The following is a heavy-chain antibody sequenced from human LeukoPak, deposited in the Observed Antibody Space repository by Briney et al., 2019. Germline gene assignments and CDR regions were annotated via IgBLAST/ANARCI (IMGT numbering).Heavy chain of an antibody. CDR2: IVVGSGNT. J-gene: IGHJ6*03. CDR3: AAANDYGDYYYDMDV. Sequence: ASEKVSCKASGFTFTSSAMQWVRQARGQRLEGIGWIVVGSGNTNYAQKLQERVTITRDMSTSTAYMELSSLRSEDTAVYYCAAANDYGDYYYDMDVWGKGTTVTVSS. V-gene: IGHV1-58*02. CDR1: GFTFTSSA. D-gene: IGHD4-17*01.